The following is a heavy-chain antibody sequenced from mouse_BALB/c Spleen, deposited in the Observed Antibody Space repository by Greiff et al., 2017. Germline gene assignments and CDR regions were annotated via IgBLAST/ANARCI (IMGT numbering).Heavy chain of an antibody. J-gene: IGHJ4*01. Sequence: EVKLVESGGGLVKPGGSLKLSCAASGFTFSDYYMYWVRQTPEKRLEWVATISDGGSYTYYPDSVKGRFTISRDNAKNNLYLQMSSLKSEDTAMYYCARDGSYYRYDVDYWGQGTSVTVSS. CDR2: ISDGGSYT. D-gene: IGHD2-14*01. CDR3: ARDGSYYRYDVDY. V-gene: IGHV5-4*02. CDR1: GFTFSDYY.